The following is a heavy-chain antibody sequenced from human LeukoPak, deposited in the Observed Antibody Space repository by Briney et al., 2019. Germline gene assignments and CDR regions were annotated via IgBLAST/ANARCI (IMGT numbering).Heavy chain of an antibody. D-gene: IGHD1-26*01. CDR1: GGSISSYY. Sequence: SETLSLTCTVSGGSISSYYWSWIRQPPGKGLELIGYMYDSGSINYNPSLKSRVTISVDTSKNQFSLRLSAVTAADTAVYYCARHGGSYTFDLWGQGVLVTVSS. CDR3: ARHGGSYTFDL. J-gene: IGHJ4*02. CDR2: MYDSGSI. V-gene: IGHV4-59*01.